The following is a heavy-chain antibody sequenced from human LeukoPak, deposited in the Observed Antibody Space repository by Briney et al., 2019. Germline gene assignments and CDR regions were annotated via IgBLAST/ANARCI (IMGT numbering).Heavy chain of an antibody. CDR2: ITHSGGT. D-gene: IGHD3-16*02. V-gene: IGHV4-34*01. J-gene: IGHJ4*02. CDR3: ARVSDIMISFGGAISYFDY. CDR1: GGSLIDSD. Sequence: SETLSLTCTLYGGSLIDSDWSWIRQPPGKGLEWIGEITHSGGTHYNPSLWSRLTISTDTSRNKLSLQLTSVTAADTGVYFCARVSDIMISFGGAISYFDYWGQGALVTVSS.